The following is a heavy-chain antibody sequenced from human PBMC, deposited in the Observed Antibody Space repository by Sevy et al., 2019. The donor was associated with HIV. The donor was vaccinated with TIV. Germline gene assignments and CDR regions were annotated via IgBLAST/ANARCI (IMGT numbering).Heavy chain of an antibody. V-gene: IGHV1-69*06. J-gene: IGHJ4*02. D-gene: IGHD3-10*01. CDR1: GGTFSDYA. CDR3: ARFKYYGLETLYYFDY. Sequence: ASVKVSCKASGGTFSDYAISLVRQAPGQGLEWMGGIIPIFGSTKYAQKFQDRVTITADKSTSTVYMELSSLRSEDSAVYFCARFKYYGLETLYYFDYWGQGTLVTVSS. CDR2: IIPIFGST.